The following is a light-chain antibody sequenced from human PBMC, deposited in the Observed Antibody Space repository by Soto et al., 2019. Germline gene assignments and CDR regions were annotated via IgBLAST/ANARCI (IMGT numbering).Light chain of an antibody. V-gene: IGKV3-20*01. J-gene: IGKJ1*01. Sequence: EIVLTQSPGALSLSPGERASLSCRASQSLTSSYLAWYQQKPGQAPRLLIYGASSRATGIPDRFSGSGSGTDFPLTISRLEPEDFAVYYCHQCYSSRTFGQGTKVDIK. CDR2: GAS. CDR3: HQCYSSRT. CDR1: QSLTSSY.